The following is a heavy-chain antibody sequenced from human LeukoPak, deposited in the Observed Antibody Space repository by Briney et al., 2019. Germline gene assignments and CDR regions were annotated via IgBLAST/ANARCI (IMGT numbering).Heavy chain of an antibody. CDR1: GFTFSHYG. D-gene: IGHD4-11*01. CDR2: IWSDGTNQ. V-gene: IGHV3-33*06. Sequence: GRSLGLSCAAAGFTFSHYGMHWVRQAPGKGLEWVAVIWSDGTNQYYADSVKGRFTISRDDSGNTVYLQMNSLRPEDTAVYYCAKDAQRGFDYSNSLENWGQGTPVTVST. J-gene: IGHJ4*02. CDR3: AKDAQRGFDYSNSLEN.